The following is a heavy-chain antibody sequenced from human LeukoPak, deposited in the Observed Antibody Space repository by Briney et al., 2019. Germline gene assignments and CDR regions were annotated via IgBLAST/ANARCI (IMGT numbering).Heavy chain of an antibody. D-gene: IGHD2-21*01. J-gene: IGHJ3*02. V-gene: IGHV1-18*01. CDR3: ARDCGNCGGAPDDTFDI. CDR2: ISAYTGNT. CDR1: GYTFSTYG. Sequence: ASVKVSCKASGYTFSTYGISWVRQAPGQGLEWMGWISAYTGNTNYGQNVQGRVTMTTDTSTSTAYLELRSLRSDDTAVYYCARDCGNCGGAPDDTFDIWGQGTMVTVSS.